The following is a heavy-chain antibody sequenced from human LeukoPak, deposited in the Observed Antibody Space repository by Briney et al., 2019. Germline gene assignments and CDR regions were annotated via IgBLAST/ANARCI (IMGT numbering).Heavy chain of an antibody. J-gene: IGHJ5*02. CDR3: ASLDLEERRDNWFDP. D-gene: IGHD3-3*01. V-gene: IGHV1-2*02. CDR1: GYTFTSYG. Sequence: ASVNVSCKASGYTFTSYGISWVRQPPGQGLEWMGWINPNSGGTNYAQKFHGRATMTRDTSISTAYMELSRLRSDDTAVYYCASLDLEERRDNWFDPWGQGTLVTVSS. CDR2: INPNSGGT.